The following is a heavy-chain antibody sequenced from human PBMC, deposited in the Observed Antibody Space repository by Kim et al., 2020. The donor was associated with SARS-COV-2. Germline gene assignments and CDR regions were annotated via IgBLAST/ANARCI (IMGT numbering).Heavy chain of an antibody. D-gene: IGHD5-12*01. J-gene: IGHJ3*02. V-gene: IGHV4-31*03. Sequence: SETLSLTCTVSGGSISSGGYYWSWIRQHPGKGLEWIGYIYYSGSTYYNPSLKSRVTISVDTSKNQFSLKLSSVTAADTAVYYCARHSGYDIQEDSGAFDIWGQGTMVTVSS. CDR3: ARHSGYDIQEDSGAFDI. CDR2: IYYSGST. CDR1: GGSISSGGYY.